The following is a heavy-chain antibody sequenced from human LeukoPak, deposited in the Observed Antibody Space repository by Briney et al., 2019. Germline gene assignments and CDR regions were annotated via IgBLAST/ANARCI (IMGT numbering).Heavy chain of an antibody. CDR1: GGSVISTNW. CDR3: ARGGGLYRPLDL. Sequence: GTLSLTCGVSGGSVISTNWWTWVRQPPGRGLDWIGEVHLDWRTNYTPSPGSRLTMSVHLSENQVPLKLTSAAAADTPVSYRARGGGLYRPLDLWGRGPRVSVSS. D-gene: IGHD2-8*01. V-gene: IGHV4-4*02. J-gene: IGHJ4*02. CDR2: VHLDWRT.